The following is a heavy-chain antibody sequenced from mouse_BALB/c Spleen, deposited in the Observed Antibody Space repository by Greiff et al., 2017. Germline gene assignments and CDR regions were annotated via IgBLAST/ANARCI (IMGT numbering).Heavy chain of an antibody. D-gene: IGHD2-2*01. CDR1: GYTFTSYW. CDR3: ARCTMAGLRSFDY. V-gene: IGHV1-74*01. Sequence: QVQLQQPGAELVRPGASVKLSCKASGYTFTSYWMNWVKQRPEQGLEWIGRIDPYDSDTHYNQKFKDKAILTVDKSSSTAYMQLSSLTSEDSAVYYYARCTMAGLRSFDYWGQGTTLTVSS. J-gene: IGHJ2*01. CDR2: IDPYDSDT.